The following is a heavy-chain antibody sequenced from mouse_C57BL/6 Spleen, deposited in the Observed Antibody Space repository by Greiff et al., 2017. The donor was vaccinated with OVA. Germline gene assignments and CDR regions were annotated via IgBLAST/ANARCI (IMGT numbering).Heavy chain of an antibody. D-gene: IGHD2-3*01. CDR3: TRLGLLPEVPFDY. J-gene: IGHJ2*01. V-gene: IGHV1-15*01. CDR1: GYTFTDYE. Sequence: QVQLQQSGAELVRPGASVTLSCKASGYTFTDYEMHWVKQTPVHGLEWIGAIDPETGGTAYNQKFKGKAILTADKSSSTAYMALRSLTSEDSAVYYCTRLGLLPEVPFDYWGQGTTLTVSS. CDR2: IDPETGGT.